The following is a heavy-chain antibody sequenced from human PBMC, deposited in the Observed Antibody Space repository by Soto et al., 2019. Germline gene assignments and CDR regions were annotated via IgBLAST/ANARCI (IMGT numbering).Heavy chain of an antibody. V-gene: IGHV3-23*01. D-gene: IGHD3-22*01. CDR3: AKVENYYDSSGYLDY. J-gene: IGHJ4*02. Sequence: PGGSLRLSCAASGFTFSGYAMSWVRQAPGKGLEWVSAISGSGGSTYYADSVKGRFTISRDNSKNTLYLQMNSLRAEDTAVYYCAKVENYYDSSGYLDYWGQGTLVTVSS. CDR1: GFTFSGYA. CDR2: ISGSGGST.